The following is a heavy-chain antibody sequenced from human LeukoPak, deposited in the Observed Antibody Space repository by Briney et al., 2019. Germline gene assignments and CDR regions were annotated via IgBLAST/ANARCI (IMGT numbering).Heavy chain of an antibody. V-gene: IGHV1-18*01. CDR1: GYTFTSYG. CDR2: INSYEGNR. CDR3: AREDKWLPSGV. D-gene: IGHD6-19*01. Sequence: AAVKVSCQASGYTFTSYGISWVRHATGQGREWMGCINSYEGNRNYAQKLQGRVTMTTDTSTSTAYMELRSLRSDDTAVYYRAREDKWLPSGVWGQGTLVTVSS. J-gene: IGHJ4*02.